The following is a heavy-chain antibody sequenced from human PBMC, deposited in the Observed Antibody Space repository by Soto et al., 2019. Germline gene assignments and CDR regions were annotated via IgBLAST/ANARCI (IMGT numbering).Heavy chain of an antibody. CDR1: GFTFSSYS. CDR2: ISSSSSYI. J-gene: IGHJ6*04. Sequence: PGGSLRLSCAASGFTFSSYSMNWVRQAPGKGLEWVSSISSSSSYIYYADSVKGRFTSSRDNAKNSLYLQMNSLRAEDTAVYYCARPGYRAYYYHGMDVWGKGTRVTVSS. V-gene: IGHV3-21*01. D-gene: IGHD5-18*01. CDR3: ARPGYRAYYYHGMDV.